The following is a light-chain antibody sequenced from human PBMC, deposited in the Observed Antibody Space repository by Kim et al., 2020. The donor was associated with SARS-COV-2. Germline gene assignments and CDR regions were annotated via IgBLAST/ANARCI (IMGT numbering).Light chain of an antibody. V-gene: IGLV1-44*01. CDR1: SSNIGSNT. Sequence: QSVLTQPPSASGTPGQRVTISCSGSSSNIGSNTVNWYQQLPGTAPKLLIYSNNQRPSGVPDRFSGSKSGTSASLAISWLQSEDEADYYCAAWDDSLNKVFGGGTKLTVL. CDR3: AAWDDSLNKV. CDR2: SNN. J-gene: IGLJ2*01.